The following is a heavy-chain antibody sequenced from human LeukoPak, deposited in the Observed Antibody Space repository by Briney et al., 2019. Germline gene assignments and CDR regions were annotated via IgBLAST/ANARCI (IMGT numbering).Heavy chain of an antibody. CDR2: ISPSDGNT. V-gene: IGHV3-23*01. CDR1: GFTFSKYA. CDR3: AKDSSVPYGITE. D-gene: IGHD4-17*01. Sequence: QTGGSLRLFCAASGFTFSKYAMSWVRQAPGKGLEWVSAISPSDGNTFCADSVKGRFTISRDNSKNTLSLQMNSLRAEDTALYYCAKDSSVPYGITEWGKGTLVTVSS. J-gene: IGHJ4*02.